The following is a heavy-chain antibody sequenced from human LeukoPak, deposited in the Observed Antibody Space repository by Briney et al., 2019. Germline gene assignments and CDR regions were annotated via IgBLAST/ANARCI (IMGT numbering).Heavy chain of an antibody. V-gene: IGHV1-2*02. CDR3: ARGAWDIVVVPPGDAFDI. Sequence: ASVKVSCKASGYTFTGYYMHWVRQAPGQGLEWMGWINPNSGGTNYAQKFQGRVTMTRDTSISTAYVELSRLRSDDTAVYYCARGAWDIVVVPPGDAFDIWGQGTMVTVSS. CDR2: INPNSGGT. J-gene: IGHJ3*02. CDR1: GYTFTGYY. D-gene: IGHD2-2*01.